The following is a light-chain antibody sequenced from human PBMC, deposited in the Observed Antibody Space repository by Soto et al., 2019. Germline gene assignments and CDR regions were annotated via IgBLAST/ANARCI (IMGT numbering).Light chain of an antibody. CDR2: VAS. CDR3: QQDGSSPT. Sequence: EIVLTQSPGTLSLSPGERATLSCRASQSVRSKYLAWYQQKPGQAPRRLIYVASSRATGIPDRFSGSGSGRDCPLTISRLEPEDFAVYFCQQDGSSPTFGEWTRLESK. CDR1: QSVRSKY. V-gene: IGKV3-20*01. J-gene: IGKJ5*01.